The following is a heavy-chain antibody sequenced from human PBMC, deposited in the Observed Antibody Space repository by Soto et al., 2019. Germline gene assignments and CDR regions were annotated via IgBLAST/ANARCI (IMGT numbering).Heavy chain of an antibody. J-gene: IGHJ4*02. V-gene: IGHV1-18*01. D-gene: IGHD3-9*01. CDR2: ISAYNGNT. CDR3: ARDSNFPLNYDILTGYYWGGNPLDY. CDR1: GYTFTSYG. Sequence: ASVKVSCKASGYTFTSYGISWVRQAPGQGLEWMGWISAYNGNTNYAQKLQGRVTMTTDTSTSTAYMELRSLRPDDTAVYYCARDSNFPLNYDILTGYYWGGNPLDYWGQGTLVTVSS.